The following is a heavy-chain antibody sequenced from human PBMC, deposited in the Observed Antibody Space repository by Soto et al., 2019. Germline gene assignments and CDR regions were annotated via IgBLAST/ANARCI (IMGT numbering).Heavy chain of an antibody. CDR1: GFILSRHA. D-gene: IGHD6-19*01. CDR2: IGYRTTDT. CDR3: AKDRGGGWVIDY. V-gene: IGHV3-23*01. J-gene: IGHJ4*02. Sequence: EVLLLQSGGGLAQPGESLTLSCATAGFILSRHAMSWVRQAPGKGLDLVSVIGYRTTDTYYADSVKGRFTISRDESKNTVYLQMNNLRVEDTAVYYCAKDRGGGWVIDYWGQGTLVTVSS.